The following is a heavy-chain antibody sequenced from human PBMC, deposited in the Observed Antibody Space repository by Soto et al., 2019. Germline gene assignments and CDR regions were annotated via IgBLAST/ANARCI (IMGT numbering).Heavy chain of an antibody. V-gene: IGHV1-18*04. CDR2: ISAYTDNT. J-gene: IGHJ6*02. D-gene: IGHD1-1*01. Sequence: VSVQVSCHASGYPFTTYVITWVLQAPGQGLEWLGWISAYTDNTNYAQNLQGRVTMTTDTSTSTAYMELRSLRSDDTAVYYCARENWNYDYYYGMDVWGQGTTVTVSS. CDR1: GYPFTTYV. CDR3: ARENWNYDYYYGMDV.